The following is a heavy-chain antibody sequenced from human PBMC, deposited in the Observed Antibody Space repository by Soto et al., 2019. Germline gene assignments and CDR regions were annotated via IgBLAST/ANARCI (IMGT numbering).Heavy chain of an antibody. CDR3: AKDQISSGRNPGPLYYFDY. V-gene: IGHV3-30*18. CDR2: ISYDGSNK. D-gene: IGHD6-19*01. Sequence: QVQLVESGGGVVQPGRSLRLSCAASGFTFSSYGMHWVRQAPGKGLEWGAVISYDGSNKYYADSVKGRFTISRDNSKNPLYLQMNSVRAEDTAVYYCAKDQISSGRNPGPLYYFDYWGQGTLVTVSS. CDR1: GFTFSSYG. J-gene: IGHJ4*02.